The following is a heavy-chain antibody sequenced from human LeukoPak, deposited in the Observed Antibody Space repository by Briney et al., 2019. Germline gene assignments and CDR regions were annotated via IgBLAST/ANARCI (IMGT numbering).Heavy chain of an antibody. V-gene: IGHV3-23*01. CDR1: GFIFNPFSDYA. Sequence: PGGSLRLSCEASGFIFNPFSDYAMSWVRQAPGKGLEWISDISSSGDKTYFAESVKGRFSISRDNSRNILFLEMSSLRVEDTALYFCAKRELLGNWSFDVWGRGTLVTVSS. D-gene: IGHD1-7*01. CDR2: ISSSGDKT. CDR3: AKRELLGNWSFDV. J-gene: IGHJ2*01.